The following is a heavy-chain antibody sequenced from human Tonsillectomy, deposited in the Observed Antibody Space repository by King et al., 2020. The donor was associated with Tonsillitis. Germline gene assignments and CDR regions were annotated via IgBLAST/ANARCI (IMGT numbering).Heavy chain of an antibody. V-gene: IGHV3-23*04. D-gene: IGHD5-12*01. J-gene: IGHJ4*02. CDR2: ISGSGGST. CDR3: AKDLCDTIYYSGYGSLVDY. CDR1: GFTFSSYA. Sequence: VQLVESGGGLVQPGGSLRLSCAASGFTFSSYAMSWVRQAPGKGLEWVSAISGSGGSTYYADSVKGRFTISRDNSKNTLYLQRNSLRAEDTAVYYCAKDLCDTIYYSGYGSLVDYWGQGTLVTVSS.